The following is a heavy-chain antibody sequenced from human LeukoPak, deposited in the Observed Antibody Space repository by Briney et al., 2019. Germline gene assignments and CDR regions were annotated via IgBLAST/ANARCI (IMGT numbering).Heavy chain of an antibody. V-gene: IGHV3-11*01. D-gene: IGHD2-15*01. CDR1: GFTFSDYY. J-gene: IGHJ3*02. CDR3: ARKQSCGGGSCFAFDI. Sequence: GGSLRLSCAASGFTFSDYYMTWIRQAPGRGLEWVSYISSGGSTIDYADSVKGRFTISRDNAKNSLYLQMNSLRAEDTAVYYCARKQSCGGGSCFAFDIWGQGTMVTVSS. CDR2: ISSGGSTI.